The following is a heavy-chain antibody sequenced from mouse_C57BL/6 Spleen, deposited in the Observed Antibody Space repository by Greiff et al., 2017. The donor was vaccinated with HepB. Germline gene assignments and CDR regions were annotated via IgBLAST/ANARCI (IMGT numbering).Heavy chain of an antibody. J-gene: IGHJ2*01. V-gene: IGHV1-59*01. D-gene: IGHD1-1*01. CDR2: IDPSDSYT. CDR1: GYTFTSYW. CDR3: ARRRDYYGSSYGDFDY. Sequence: QVQLQQPGAELVRPGTSVKLSCKASGYTFTSYWMQWVKQRPGQGLEWIGVIDPSDSYTNYNQKFKGKATLTVDTSSSTAYMQLSSLTSEDSAVYYCARRRDYYGSSYGDFDYWGQGTTLTVSS.